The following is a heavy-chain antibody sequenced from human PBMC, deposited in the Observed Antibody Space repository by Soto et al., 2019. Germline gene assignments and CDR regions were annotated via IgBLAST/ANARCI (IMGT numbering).Heavy chain of an antibody. CDR2: ISGSGGST. D-gene: IGHD6-13*01. CDR3: AKGDSSSWYMDYYYYGMDV. J-gene: IGHJ6*02. CDR1: GFTFSSYA. V-gene: IGHV3-23*01. Sequence: GGSLRLSCAASGFTFSSYAMSWVRQAPGKGLEWVSAISGSGGSTYYADSVKGRFTISRDNSKNTLYLQMNSLRAEDTAVYYCAKGDSSSWYMDYYYYGMDVWGQGTTVTVSS.